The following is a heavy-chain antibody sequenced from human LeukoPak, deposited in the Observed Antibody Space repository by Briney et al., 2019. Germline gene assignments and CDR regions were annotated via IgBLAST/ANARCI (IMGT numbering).Heavy chain of an antibody. CDR2: IYYSGST. CDR1: GGSISSYY. V-gene: IGHV4-59*01. J-gene: IGHJ5*01. D-gene: IGHD6-13*01. Sequence: SETLSLTCTVSGGSISSYYWSWIRQPPGKGLEWIGYIYYSGSTNYNPSLKSRVTISVDTSKNQFSLKLSSVTAADTAVYYCARDSGAAGTDSWGQGTLVTVSS. CDR3: ARDSGAAGTDS.